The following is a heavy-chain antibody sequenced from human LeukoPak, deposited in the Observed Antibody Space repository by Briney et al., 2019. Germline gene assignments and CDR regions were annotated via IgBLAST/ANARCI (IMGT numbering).Heavy chain of an antibody. D-gene: IGHD3-10*01. CDR3: ARTTEEYYGSGKFRKYYSYYYYMDV. CDR2: ISGSAATT. Sequence: GGSLRLSCAASGFTFSTYGMTWVRQAPGKGLEWVSAISGSAATTFYADSVKGRFTISRDNSKNTLYLQMNSLRAEDTAVYYCARTTEEYYGSGKFRKYYSYYYYMDVWGKGTTVTVSS. CDR1: GFTFSTYG. V-gene: IGHV3-23*01. J-gene: IGHJ6*03.